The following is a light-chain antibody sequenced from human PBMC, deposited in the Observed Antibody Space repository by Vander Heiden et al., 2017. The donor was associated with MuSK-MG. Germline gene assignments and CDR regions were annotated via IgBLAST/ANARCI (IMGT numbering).Light chain of an antibody. V-gene: IGKV1-39*01. CDR3: QQNYSTPS. J-gene: IGKJ3*01. CDR2: AAS. Sequence: DIQMTQSPFSLSASVADRVTITGRESQSISSYLNWYKQRPGTGPKLLIYAASNLEGGVRSRFSGSGSGTDFTLTISSLQREDFATYYCQQNYSTPSFGPGTKVDFK. CDR1: QSISSY.